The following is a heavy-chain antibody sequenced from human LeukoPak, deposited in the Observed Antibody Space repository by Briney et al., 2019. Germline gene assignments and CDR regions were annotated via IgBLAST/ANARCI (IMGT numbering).Heavy chain of an antibody. Sequence: KTGRSRRLSCSTSGFTFGDYAMSWVRQAPGKGLEWVGFIQAKAYGGATKYAASVNGRFSISRDDSQSIANLQMNDLKTEDTAVYYCTRAPHPRCSSSGCYLDYWGQGTLVTVSS. J-gene: IGHJ4*02. CDR2: IQAKAYGGAT. CDR1: GFTFGDYA. V-gene: IGHV3-49*04. CDR3: TRAPHPRCSSSGCYLDY. D-gene: IGHD2-2*01.